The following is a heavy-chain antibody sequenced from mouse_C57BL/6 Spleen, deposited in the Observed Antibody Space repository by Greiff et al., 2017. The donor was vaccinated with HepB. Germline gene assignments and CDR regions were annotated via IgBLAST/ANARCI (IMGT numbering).Heavy chain of an antibody. V-gene: IGHV5-4*01. CDR3: AREVYYGNYDWYFDV. CDR1: GFTFSSYA. D-gene: IGHD2-1*01. J-gene: IGHJ1*03. Sequence: EVQGVESGGGLVKPGGSLKLSCAASGFTFSSYAMSWVRQTPEKRLEWVATISDGGSYTYYPDNVKGRFTISRDNAKNNLYLQMSHLKSEDTAMYYCAREVYYGNYDWYFDVWGTGTTVTVSS. CDR2: ISDGGSYT.